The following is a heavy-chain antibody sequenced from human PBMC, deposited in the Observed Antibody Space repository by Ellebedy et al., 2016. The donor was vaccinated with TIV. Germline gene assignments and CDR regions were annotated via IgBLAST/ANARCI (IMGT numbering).Heavy chain of an antibody. CDR1: GFTFNRQT. D-gene: IGHD4-17*01. CDR2: INNDGDGT. CDR3: ARDNGYGDYVGY. Sequence: GESLKISCAASGFTFNRQTMSWVRQASGKGPEWVSSINNDGDGTFYADSVKGRFTTSRDNSKSTLYLQMNSLRAEDTAVYYCARDNGYGDYVGYWGQGTLVTVSS. J-gene: IGHJ4*02. V-gene: IGHV3-23*01.